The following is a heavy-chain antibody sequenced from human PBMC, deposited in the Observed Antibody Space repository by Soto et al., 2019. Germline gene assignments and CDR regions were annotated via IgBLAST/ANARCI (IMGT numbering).Heavy chain of an antibody. Sequence: QVQLVQSGAEVKKPGSSVKVSCKASGGTFSSYTISWVRQTPGQGLEWMGRIIPIIGIANYAQKFQGRVTITADKSTSTAYMELSSLRSEDTAVYYCARARGSVSREIGYWGQGTLVTVSS. CDR2: IIPIIGIA. J-gene: IGHJ4*02. CDR1: GGTFSSYT. V-gene: IGHV1-69*02. CDR3: ARARGSVSREIGY.